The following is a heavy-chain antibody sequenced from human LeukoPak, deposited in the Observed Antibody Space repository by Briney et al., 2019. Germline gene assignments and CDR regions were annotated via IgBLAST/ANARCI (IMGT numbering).Heavy chain of an antibody. CDR1: GYTFTSYG. D-gene: IGHD3-3*01. V-gene: IGHV1-18*01. J-gene: IGHJ6*03. CDR2: ISAYNGNT. CDR3: ARGPESTIFGVVIIPPYYYYYMDV. Sequence: ASVKVSCKASGYTFTSYGISWVRQAPGQGLEWMGWISAYNGNTNYAQKLQGRVTMTTDTSTSTAYMELRSLRSDDTAVYYCARGPESTIFGVVIIPPYYYYYMDVWGKGTTVTVSS.